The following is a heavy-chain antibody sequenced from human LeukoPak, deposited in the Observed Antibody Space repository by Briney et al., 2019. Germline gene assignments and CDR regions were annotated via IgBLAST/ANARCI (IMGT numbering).Heavy chain of an antibody. CDR2: INHSGTT. D-gene: IGHD4-17*01. J-gene: IGHJ6*02. V-gene: IGHV4-34*01. CDR1: GGSFSGYY. Sequence: TSETLSLTCAVYGGSFSGYYWNWIRQPPGKGLEWIGEINHSGTTNYNPSLKSRVTISVDTSKNKFYLKLSSVTAADTAVFYCVRGMADVTTRDPSRMDVWGQGTTVTVSS. CDR3: VRGMADVTTRDPSRMDV.